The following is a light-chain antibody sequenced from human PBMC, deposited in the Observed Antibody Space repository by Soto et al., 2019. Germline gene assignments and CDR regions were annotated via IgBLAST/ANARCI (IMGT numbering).Light chain of an antibody. J-gene: IGLJ1*01. CDR2: EVS. CDR1: SSDIGGYYY. V-gene: IGLV2-14*01. CDR3: SSYSSSNFYV. Sequence: QSALTQPASVSGSPGQSITISCTGTSSDIGGYYYVSWYQQYPGKAPKFMIYEVSNRPLGVSNRFSGSKSGNTASLTISGLQAEDEADYYCSSYSSSNFYVFGTGTKLTVL.